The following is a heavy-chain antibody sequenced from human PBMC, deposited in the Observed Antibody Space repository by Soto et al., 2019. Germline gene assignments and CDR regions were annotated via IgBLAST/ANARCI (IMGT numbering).Heavy chain of an antibody. J-gene: IGHJ6*02. D-gene: IGHD2-15*01. CDR3: ARGYCSGGSCYSLSYYYGMDV. CDR1: GFTFSSYE. V-gene: IGHV3-48*03. CDR2: ISSSGSTI. Sequence: GGSLRLSCAASGFTFSSYEMNWVRQAPGKGLEWVSYISSSGSTIYYADSVKGRFTISRDNAKNSLYLQMNSLRAEDTAVYYCARGYCSGGSCYSLSYYYGMDVWGQGTTVTVSS.